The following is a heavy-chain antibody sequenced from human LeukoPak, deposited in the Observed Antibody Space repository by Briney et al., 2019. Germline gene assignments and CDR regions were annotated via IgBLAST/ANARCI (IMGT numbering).Heavy chain of an antibody. CDR1: GGSISSSSYY. J-gene: IGHJ6*03. Sequence: SETLSLTCTVSGGSISSSSYYWGWIRQPPGKGLEWIGSIYYSGSTYYNPSLKSRVTISVDTSKNQFSLKLSPVTAADTAVYYCASVRRGFGESSKYYSYYYMDVWGNGTTVTISS. D-gene: IGHD3-10*01. V-gene: IGHV4-39*01. CDR2: IYYSGST. CDR3: ASVRRGFGESSKYYSYYYMDV.